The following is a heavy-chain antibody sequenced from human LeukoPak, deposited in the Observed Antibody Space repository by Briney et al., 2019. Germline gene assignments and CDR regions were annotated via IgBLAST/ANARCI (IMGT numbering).Heavy chain of an antibody. D-gene: IGHD3-9*01. Sequence: GGSLRLSCAASGFTFSTYLLHWVRQAPGKGLVWVSRINTDGSITTYADSVKGRFTISRDNAKNTLYLQMNSLRDEDTAVYYCASLGTLVPWGQGTLVTVSS. CDR3: ASLGTLVP. J-gene: IGHJ5*02. V-gene: IGHV3-74*03. CDR2: INTDGSIT. CDR1: GFTFSTYL.